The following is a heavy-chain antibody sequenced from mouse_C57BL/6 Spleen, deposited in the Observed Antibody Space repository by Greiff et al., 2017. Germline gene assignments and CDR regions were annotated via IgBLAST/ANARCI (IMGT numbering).Heavy chain of an antibody. V-gene: IGHV2-2*01. D-gene: IGHD2-12*01. Sequence: VQLKQSGPGLVQPSQSLSITCTVSGFSLTSYGVHWVRQSPGKGLEWLGVIWSGGSTDYNAAFISRLSISKDNSKSQVFFKMNSLQADDTAIYYCARGGYSSYAMDYWGQGTSVTVSS. CDR3: ARGGYSSYAMDY. CDR1: GFSLTSYG. J-gene: IGHJ4*01. CDR2: IWSGGST.